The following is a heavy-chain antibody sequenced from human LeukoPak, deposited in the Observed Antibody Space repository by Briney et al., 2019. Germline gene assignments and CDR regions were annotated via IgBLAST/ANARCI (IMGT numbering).Heavy chain of an antibody. CDR2: IYYSGST. J-gene: IGHJ4*02. V-gene: IGHV4-59*01. CDR3: AKGLQQWDD. D-gene: IGHD6-13*01. Sequence: SETLSLTCTVSGGSISSYYWSWIRQPPGKGLEWIGYIYYSGSTNYNPSLKSRVTISVDTSKKQFSLKLSSVTSADTAVYYCAKGLQQWDDWGQGTLVTVSS. CDR1: GGSISSYY.